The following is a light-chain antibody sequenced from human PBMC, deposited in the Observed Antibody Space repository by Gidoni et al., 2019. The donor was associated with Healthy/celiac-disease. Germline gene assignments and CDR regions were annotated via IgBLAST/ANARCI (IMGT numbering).Light chain of an antibody. CDR3: SSYTSSSTLGV. Sequence: QSALTQPASVSGSPGPSITISCTGTSSDVGGYNYVSWYQQHPGKAPKLMIYYVSNRPSGVSNLFSGSKSGNTASLTISGLQAEDEADYYCSSYTSSSTLGVFGGGTKLTVL. J-gene: IGLJ3*02. V-gene: IGLV2-14*01. CDR1: SSDVGGYNY. CDR2: YVS.